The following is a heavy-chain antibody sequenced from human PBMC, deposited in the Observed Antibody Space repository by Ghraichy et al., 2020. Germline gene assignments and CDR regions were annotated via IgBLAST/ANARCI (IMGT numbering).Heavy chain of an antibody. Sequence: GGSLRLSCVSSGFTFSDYAMSWVRQAPGKGLEWVSIIGTSADTYYADSVNGRFSISRDNSKDTFYLQMNSLRADDTAVYYCAANRPGRPLTFWGQGTLVTVSS. V-gene: IGHV3-23*01. J-gene: IGHJ4*02. D-gene: IGHD6-6*01. CDR1: GFTFSDYA. CDR3: AANRPGRPLTF. CDR2: IGTSADT.